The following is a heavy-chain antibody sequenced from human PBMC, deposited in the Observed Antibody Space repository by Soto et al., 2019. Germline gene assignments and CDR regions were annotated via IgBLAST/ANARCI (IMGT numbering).Heavy chain of an antibody. D-gene: IGHD2-8*02. CDR1: VVSINNAEDN. J-gene: IGHJ4*02. V-gene: IGHV4-30-4*01. CDR2: ITYSGNT. Sequence: PSETLSLTCTFSVVSINNAEDNCTWIRQPPGKGLEYIGYITYSGNTFYKSSLKSRIKMSVDTSKNQFSLRLTSVTAADTAVYYCARDRPHLHEPTGRIESWGQGRLVTLSS. CDR3: ARDRPHLHEPTGRIES.